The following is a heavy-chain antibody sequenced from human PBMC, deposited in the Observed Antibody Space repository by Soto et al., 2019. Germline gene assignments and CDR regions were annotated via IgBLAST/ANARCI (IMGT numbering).Heavy chain of an antibody. J-gene: IGHJ5*02. CDR3: ARCLYWFDP. CDR2: INHSVST. V-gene: IGHV4-34*01. Sequence: PSETLSLTCGVYGGSFSGYYWSWIRQPPGKGLEWIGEINHSVSTNYNPSLKSRVTISVDTSKNQFSLKLSSVTAADTAVYYCARCLYWFDPSGQGTIVTLSS. CDR1: GGSFSGYY.